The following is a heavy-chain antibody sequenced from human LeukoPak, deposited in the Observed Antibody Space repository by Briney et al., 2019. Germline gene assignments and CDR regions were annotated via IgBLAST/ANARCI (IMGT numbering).Heavy chain of an antibody. CDR2: IYYSGST. CDR3: ARDSNFDQPDYGDYEMDYYYYMDV. V-gene: IGHV4-59*01. J-gene: IGHJ6*03. Sequence: SETLSLTCTVSGGSISSYYWSWIRQPPGKGLEWIGYIYYSGSTNYNPSLKSRVTISVDTSKNQFSLKLSSVTAADTAVYYCARDSNFDQPDYGDYEMDYYYYMDVWGKGTTVTVSS. CDR1: GGSISSYY. D-gene: IGHD4-17*01.